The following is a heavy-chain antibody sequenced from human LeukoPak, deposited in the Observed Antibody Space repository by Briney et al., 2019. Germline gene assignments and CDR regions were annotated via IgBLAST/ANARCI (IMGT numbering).Heavy chain of an antibody. D-gene: IGHD6-19*01. Sequence: SEILSLTCTVSGYSISSGYYWGWIRQPPGKGLEWIGSIYHSGSTYYNPSLKSRVTISVDTSKNQFSLKLSSVTAADTAVYYCAMEVAGKIDYWGQGTLVTVSS. CDR2: IYHSGST. J-gene: IGHJ4*02. V-gene: IGHV4-38-2*02. CDR3: AMEVAGKIDY. CDR1: GYSISSGYY.